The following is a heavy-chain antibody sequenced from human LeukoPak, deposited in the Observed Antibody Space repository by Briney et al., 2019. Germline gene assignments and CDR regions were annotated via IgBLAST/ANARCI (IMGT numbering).Heavy chain of an antibody. CDR3: AREAPYRYFIHYYGMDV. D-gene: IGHD2/OR15-2a*01. CDR2: ISSSGSTI. J-gene: IGHJ6*02. Sequence: GGSLRLSCAASGFTFSDYYMSWIRQAPGKGLEWVSYISSSGSTIYYADSVKGRFTISRDNAKNSLYLQMNSLRAEDTAVYYCAREAPYRYFIHYYGMDVWAKGPRSPSP. CDR1: GFTFSDYY. V-gene: IGHV3-11*01.